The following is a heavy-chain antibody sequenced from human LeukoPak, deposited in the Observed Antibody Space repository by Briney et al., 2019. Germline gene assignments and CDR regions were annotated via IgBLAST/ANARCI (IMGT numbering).Heavy chain of an antibody. J-gene: IGHJ4*02. CDR2: ISGNSVST. V-gene: IGHV3-23*01. D-gene: IGHD3-3*01. Sequence: AGGSLRLSCAASGFTFSTYAMHWVRQAPGKGLEWVSAISGNSVSTYYADSVRGRFTISRDNSKNTLYLQMNSLRTEDTAVYYCATATIFGAVLYYWGQGTLVTVSS. CDR1: GFTFSTYA. CDR3: ATATIFGAVLYY.